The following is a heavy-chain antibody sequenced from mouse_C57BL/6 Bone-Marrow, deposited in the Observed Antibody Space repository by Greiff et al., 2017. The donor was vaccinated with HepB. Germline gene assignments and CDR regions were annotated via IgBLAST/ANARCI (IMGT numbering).Heavy chain of an antibody. D-gene: IGHD2-3*01. J-gene: IGHJ3*01. CDR2: ISSGGDYI. Sequence: EVKVEESGEGLVKPGGSLKLSCAASGFTFSSYAMSWVRQTPEKRLEWVAYISSGGDYIYYADTVKGRFTISRDNARNTLYLQMSSLKSEDTAMYYCTRTDGYYAWFAYWGQGTLVTVSA. V-gene: IGHV5-9-1*02. CDR3: TRTDGYYAWFAY. CDR1: GFTFSSYA.